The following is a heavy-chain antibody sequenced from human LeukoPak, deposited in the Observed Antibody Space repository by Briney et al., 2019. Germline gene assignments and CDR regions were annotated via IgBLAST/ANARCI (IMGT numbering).Heavy chain of an antibody. V-gene: IGHV3-15*01. D-gene: IGHD3-22*01. CDR2: IKSKTDGGTT. Sequence: PGGSLRLSCAASGFTFSNARMSWVRQAPGKGLEWVGRIKSKTDGGTTDYAAPVKGRFTIPRDDSKNTLYLQMNSLKTEDTAVYYCTTDAKYYYDSRGYWGQGTLVTVSS. CDR3: TTDAKYYYDSRGY. J-gene: IGHJ4*02. CDR1: GFTFSNAR.